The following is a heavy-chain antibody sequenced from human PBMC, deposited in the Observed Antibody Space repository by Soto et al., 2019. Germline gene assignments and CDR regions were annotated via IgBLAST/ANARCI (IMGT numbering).Heavy chain of an antibody. CDR1: GVSGSSDW. CDR2: IKQDGSEK. J-gene: IGHJ5*02. CDR3: ARDRSIAARQANWFDP. V-gene: IGHV3-7*03. D-gene: IGHD6-6*01. Sequence: AASGVSGSSDWVSVVRRGPGKGLEWVANIKQDGSEKYYVDSVKGRFTISRDNAKNTLYLQMNSLRAEDTAVYYCARDRSIAARQANWFDPWGQRTLVTVSS.